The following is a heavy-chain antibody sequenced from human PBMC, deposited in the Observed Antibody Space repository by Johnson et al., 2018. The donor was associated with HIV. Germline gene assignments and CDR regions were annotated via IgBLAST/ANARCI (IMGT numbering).Heavy chain of an antibody. Sequence: VQLVESGGGLVQPGGSLRLSCAASGFTFSSYWMSWVRQAPGKGLEWVANIKQDGSNKYYADSVKGRFTISRDKSKNTLYLQINSLRAEDTAGYYCARDSIAVAGYDAFDIWGQGTMVTVSS. J-gene: IGHJ3*02. CDR2: IKQDGSNK. CDR1: GFTFSSYW. D-gene: IGHD6-19*01. V-gene: IGHV3-7*01. CDR3: ARDSIAVAGYDAFDI.